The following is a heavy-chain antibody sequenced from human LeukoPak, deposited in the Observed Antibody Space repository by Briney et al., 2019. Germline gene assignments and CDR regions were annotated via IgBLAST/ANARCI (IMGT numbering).Heavy chain of an antibody. Sequence: GGSLRLSCAASGFTFSTYWMTWVRQAPGKGLEGVANIKKGGSEKFYGDSVRGRFTISRHNDKNSLSLQMNSLRAEDTAVYYCARELGWNYGDYWGQGTLVTVSS. CDR2: IKKGGSEK. CDR1: GFTFSTYW. J-gene: IGHJ4*02. CDR3: ARELGWNYGDY. D-gene: IGHD1-7*01. V-gene: IGHV3-7*05.